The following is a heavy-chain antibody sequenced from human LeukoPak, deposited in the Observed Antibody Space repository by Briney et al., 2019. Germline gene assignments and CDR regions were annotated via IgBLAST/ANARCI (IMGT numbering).Heavy chain of an antibody. V-gene: IGHV1-69*04. CDR3: ARDGQDGSRTQSDY. D-gene: IGHD2-15*01. Sequence: ASVKVCCKASGGTFSSYAISWVRQAPGQGLEWMGRIIPILGIANYAQKFQGRVTITTDKSTSTAYMELSSLRSEDTAMYYCARDGQDGSRTQSDYWGQGTLVTVSS. J-gene: IGHJ4*02. CDR1: GGTFSSYA. CDR2: IIPILGIA.